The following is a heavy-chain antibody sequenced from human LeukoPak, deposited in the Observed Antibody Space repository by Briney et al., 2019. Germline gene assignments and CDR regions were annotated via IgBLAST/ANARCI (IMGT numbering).Heavy chain of an antibody. Sequence: SETLSLTCAVYGGSFSGYYWSWIRQPPGKGLEWIGEINHSGSTNYNLSLKSRVTISVDTSKNQFSLKLSSVTAADTAVYYCARGSRKGYMDVWGKGTTVTVSS. D-gene: IGHD6-6*01. CDR1: GGSFSGYY. J-gene: IGHJ6*03. V-gene: IGHV4-34*01. CDR2: INHSGST. CDR3: ARGSRKGYMDV.